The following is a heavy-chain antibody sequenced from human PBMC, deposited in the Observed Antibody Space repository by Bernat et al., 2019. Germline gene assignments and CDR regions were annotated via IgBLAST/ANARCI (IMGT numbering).Heavy chain of an antibody. Sequence: EVQLLESGGGLVQPGGSLSLSCAASGFILSSFPMSWVRPAPGKGLEWVSSITGSGDTTYYADAVKGRFTISRDNSKNTLYLQMNSLRAEHTAVYYCEKTGCSSTSCFGMDVWGQGTTVTVSS. CDR2: ITGSGDTT. J-gene: IGHJ6*02. V-gene: IGHV3-23*01. D-gene: IGHD2-2*01. CDR1: GFILSSFP. CDR3: EKTGCSSTSCFGMDV.